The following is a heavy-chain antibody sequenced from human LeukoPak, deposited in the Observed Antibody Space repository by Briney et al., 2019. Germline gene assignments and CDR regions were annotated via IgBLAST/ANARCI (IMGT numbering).Heavy chain of an antibody. V-gene: IGHV4-31*03. D-gene: IGHD3-22*01. CDR1: GGSINSGGYY. CDR2: IYYSGST. Sequence: SRTLSLTCTVSGGSINSGGYYCSWIRQHPGKGLEWIGYIYYSGSTYYNLSLKSRVTISIDTSKNQFSLKLTSVTAADTAVYYCARDNTGYWTFDYWGQGTLVTVSS. J-gene: IGHJ4*02. CDR3: ARDNTGYWTFDY.